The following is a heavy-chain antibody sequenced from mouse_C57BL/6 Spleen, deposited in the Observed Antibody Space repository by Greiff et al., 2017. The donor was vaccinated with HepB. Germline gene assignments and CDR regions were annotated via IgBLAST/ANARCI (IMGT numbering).Heavy chain of an antibody. J-gene: IGHJ3*01. D-gene: IGHD2-5*01. CDR3: ARSGSNYPFAY. CDR1: GYTFTSYW. Sequence: VQLQQPGAELVMPGASVKLSCKASGYTFTSYWMHWVKQRPGQGLEWIGEIDPSDSYTNYNQKFKGKSTLTVDKSSSTAYKQLSSLTSEDSAVYYCARSGSNYPFAYWGQGTLVTVSA. CDR2: IDPSDSYT. V-gene: IGHV1-69*01.